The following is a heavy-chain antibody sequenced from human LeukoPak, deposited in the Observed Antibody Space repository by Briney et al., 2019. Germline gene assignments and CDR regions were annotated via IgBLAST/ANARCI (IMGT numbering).Heavy chain of an antibody. CDR3: ATWVTTPHHGLDV. CDR2: IRRDGSEV. CDR1: GFISSSYW. J-gene: IGHJ6*02. D-gene: IGHD4-17*01. V-gene: IGHV3-7*05. Sequence: PGGSLRLSCVASGFISSSYWMTWVRQAPGKGLEWVANIRRDGSEVYYVDSVKGRFTISRDNAKNSLYLQMNSLRDEDTAVYYCATWVTTPHHGLDVWGRGTTVTVSS.